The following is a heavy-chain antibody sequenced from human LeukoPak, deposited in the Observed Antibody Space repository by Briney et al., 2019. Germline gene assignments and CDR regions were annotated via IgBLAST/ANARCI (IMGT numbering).Heavy chain of an antibody. V-gene: IGHV3-11*04. CDR3: ARGGAAAGYYYYYYMDV. J-gene: IGHJ6*03. CDR1: GFTFSDYY. Sequence: GGSLRLSCAASGFTFSDYYMSWIRQAPGKGLEWVSYISNSGNTIYYADSVKGRFTISRDNAKNSLYLQMNSLRAEDTAVYYCARGGAAAGYYYYYYMDVWGKGTTVTISS. CDR2: ISNSGNTI. D-gene: IGHD6-13*01.